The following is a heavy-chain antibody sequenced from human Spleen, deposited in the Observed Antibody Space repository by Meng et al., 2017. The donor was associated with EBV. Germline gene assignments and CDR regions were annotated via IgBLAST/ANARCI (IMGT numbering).Heavy chain of an antibody. CDR3: VRGGEGDGYSLPY. J-gene: IGHJ4*02. CDR2: IIHTGET. CDR1: GGSFSGHY. V-gene: IGHV4-34*02. Sequence: QGQLQRWGGGLLKPSETLSLTCAVNGGSFSGHYWTWIRQPPGKGLEWIGEIIHTGETNYNPSLTGRVTISRDTSKKHLSLRLNSVTAADTAVYYCVRGGEGDGYSLPYWGQGTLVTVSS. D-gene: IGHD5-24*01.